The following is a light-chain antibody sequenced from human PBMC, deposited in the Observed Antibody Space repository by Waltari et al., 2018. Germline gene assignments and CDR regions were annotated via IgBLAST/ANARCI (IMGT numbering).Light chain of an antibody. V-gene: IGLV3-10*01. Sequence: SYELTQPPSVSVSPGQTAMINCFGDALPKKFSYWYQQKSGLAPVLVIYEDSKRPSGIPERFSASSSGTVATLTISGAHVEDEADYYCYSTDANGEYWVFGGGTKLTVL. CDR2: EDS. J-gene: IGLJ3*02. CDR3: YSTDANGEYWV. CDR1: ALPKKF.